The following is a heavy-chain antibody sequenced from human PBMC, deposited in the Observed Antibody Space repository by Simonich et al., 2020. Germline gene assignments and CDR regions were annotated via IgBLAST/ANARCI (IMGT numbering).Heavy chain of an antibody. CDR2: IYYSVSN. J-gene: IGHJ4*02. V-gene: IGHV4-59*08. CDR3: ARHDRWLQFYFDY. Sequence: QVQLQESGPGLVKPSETLSLTCTVSGGSISSYYWSWIRQPQGKGPEWFEYIYYSVSNNYNPSLKSRVTISVDTSKNQFSLKLSSVTAADTAVYYCARHDRWLQFYFDYWGQGTLVTVSS. D-gene: IGHD5-12*01. CDR1: GGSISSYY.